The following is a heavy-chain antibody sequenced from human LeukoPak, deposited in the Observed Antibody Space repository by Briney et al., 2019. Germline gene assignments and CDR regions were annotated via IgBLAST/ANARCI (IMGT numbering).Heavy chain of an antibody. Sequence: GGSLRLSCAASGFTFSNYGMHWVRQAPGKGLESVAVIWYDGSNEYYADSVKGRFTISRDNSKNTLYLQMNSLRAEDTAVYYCARVSGSGTYFDYWGQGTLVTVSS. V-gene: IGHV3-33*01. CDR1: GFTFSNYG. D-gene: IGHD3-10*01. CDR3: ARVSGSGTYFDY. CDR2: IWYDGSNE. J-gene: IGHJ4*02.